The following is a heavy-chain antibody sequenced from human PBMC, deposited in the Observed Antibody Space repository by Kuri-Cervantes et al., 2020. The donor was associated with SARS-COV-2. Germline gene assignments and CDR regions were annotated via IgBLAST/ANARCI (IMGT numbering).Heavy chain of an antibody. D-gene: IGHD5-18*01. CDR2: INSDGSST. J-gene: IGHJ4*02. CDR1: GFTFSSYW. Sequence: GGSLRLSCAASGFTFSSYWMHWVRQAPGKGLVWVARINSDGSSTSYADSVKGRFTISRDNAKNTLYLQMTSLRAEDTAVYYCARVGFGYSYGAPFFDYWGQGTLVTVSS. V-gene: IGHV3-74*01. CDR3: ARVGFGYSYGAPFFDY.